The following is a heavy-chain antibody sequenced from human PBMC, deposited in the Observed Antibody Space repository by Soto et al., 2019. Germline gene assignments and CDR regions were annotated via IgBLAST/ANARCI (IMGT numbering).Heavy chain of an antibody. CDR3: ARDGSTSWYSYDYHGMDV. CDR2: INQDGSEE. CDR1: GFTFRTYW. V-gene: IGHV3-7*05. J-gene: IGHJ6*02. D-gene: IGHD5-18*01. Sequence: EVQLVESGGGLVQPGGSLRLSCGASGFTFRTYWLSWVRQVPGKGLAWVANINQDGSEENYVDSVKGRFTISRDNAKNSVYLQMSRLRAEDTALYYCARDGSTSWYSYDYHGMDVWGQGTTVTVSS.